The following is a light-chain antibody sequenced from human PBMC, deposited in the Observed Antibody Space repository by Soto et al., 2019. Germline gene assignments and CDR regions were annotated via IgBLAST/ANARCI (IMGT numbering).Light chain of an antibody. CDR1: QSVSSS. Sequence: EIVMTHSPATLSVSPGEGAALSCRASQSVSSSLAWYQQIPGQAPRLLIYGASTRATGIPARFSGSGSGTKFTLTISSLQSEDFAVYYCQQYNEWPRTFGQGTKVDIK. CDR3: QQYNEWPRT. V-gene: IGKV3-15*01. J-gene: IGKJ1*01. CDR2: GAS.